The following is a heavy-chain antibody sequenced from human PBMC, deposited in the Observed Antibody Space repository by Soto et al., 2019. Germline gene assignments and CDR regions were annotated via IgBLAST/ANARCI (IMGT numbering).Heavy chain of an antibody. CDR2: IYYSGST. J-gene: IGHJ5*02. V-gene: IGHV4-31*03. Sequence: SETLSLTCTVSGGSTSSGGYYWSWIRQHPGKGLEWIGYIYYSGSTYYNPSLKSRVTISVDTSKNQFSLKLSCVTAADTAVYYCASATYYDYIWWSYRDNWFDPWGQGTLVTVSS. CDR3: ASATYYDYIWWSYRDNWFDP. D-gene: IGHD3-16*02. CDR1: GGSTSSGGYY.